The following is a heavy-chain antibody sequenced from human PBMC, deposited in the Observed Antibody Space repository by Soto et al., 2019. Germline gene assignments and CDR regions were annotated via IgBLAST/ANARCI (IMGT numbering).Heavy chain of an antibody. CDR3: AREKERFGEFGFSYYYYYMDV. D-gene: IGHD3-10*01. J-gene: IGHJ6*03. CDR1: GFTFSSYG. CDR2: IWYDGSNK. Sequence: QVQLVESGGGVVQPGRSLRLSCAASGFTFSSYGMHWVRQAPGKGLEWVAVIWYDGSNKYYADSVKGRFTISRDNSKNTLYLQMNSLRAEDTAVYYCAREKERFGEFGFSYYYYYMDVWGKGTTVTVSS. V-gene: IGHV3-33*01.